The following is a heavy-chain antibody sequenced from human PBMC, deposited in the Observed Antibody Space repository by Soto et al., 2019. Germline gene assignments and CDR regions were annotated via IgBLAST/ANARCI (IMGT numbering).Heavy chain of an antibody. D-gene: IGHD6-19*01. CDR1: GFTFSSYN. J-gene: IGHJ4*01. CDR3: ARDQPPDSGLYFYFDY. Sequence: GGSLRLSCAASGFTFSSYNMNWVRQAPGKGLEWVSYISRSSSTIYYADSVKGRFTISRDNAKNSLYLQMNSLRDEDTAIYYCARDQPPDSGLYFYFDYWGHGALVTVSS. V-gene: IGHV3-48*02. CDR2: ISRSSSTI.